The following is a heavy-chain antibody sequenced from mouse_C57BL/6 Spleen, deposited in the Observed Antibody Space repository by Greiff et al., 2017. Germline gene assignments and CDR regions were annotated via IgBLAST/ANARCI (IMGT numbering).Heavy chain of an antibody. J-gene: IGHJ1*03. CDR1: GSTFTSYG. CDR3: AREREDDDRGGD. V-gene: IGHV1-81*01. Sequence: QFQLQQSGAALARPGASVKLSCKASGSTFTSYGISWVKQSPGQGLEWIGEIYPRSGNTYYHEKFKGKATLTAAKSSSTAYMELRRLRSEDSAVSFGAREREDDDRGGDWGTGTTVTVSA. CDR2: IYPRSGNT. D-gene: IGHD2-4*01.